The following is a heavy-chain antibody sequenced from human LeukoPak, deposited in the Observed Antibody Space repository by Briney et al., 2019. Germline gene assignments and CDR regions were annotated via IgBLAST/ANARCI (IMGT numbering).Heavy chain of an antibody. V-gene: IGHV1-2*02. J-gene: IGHJ4*02. CDR1: GYTFTGYV. CDR2: ISPNSGGT. Sequence: ASVKVSCKASGYTFTGYVIHWVRQAPGQGLEWMGWISPNSGGTNYAQKFQGRVTMTRDTSITTVFMELSRLRSDDTAVYYCVGRAEGYNYDSWGQGTPVTASP. CDR3: VGRAEGYNYDS. D-gene: IGHD5-24*01.